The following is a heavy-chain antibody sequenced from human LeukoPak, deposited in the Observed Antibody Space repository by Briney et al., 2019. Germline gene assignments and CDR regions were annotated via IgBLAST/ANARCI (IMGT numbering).Heavy chain of an antibody. CDR1: GFTFSSYS. CDR3: AREEASEIAAAELDY. CDR2: ISSSSSYI. V-gene: IGHV3-21*01. D-gene: IGHD6-13*01. Sequence: GGSLRLSCAASGFTFSSYSMNWVRQAPGKGLEWVSSISSSSSYIYYADSVKGRFTISRDNAKNSLYLQMNSLRAEDTAVYYCAREEASEIAAAELDYWGQGTLVTVSS. J-gene: IGHJ4*02.